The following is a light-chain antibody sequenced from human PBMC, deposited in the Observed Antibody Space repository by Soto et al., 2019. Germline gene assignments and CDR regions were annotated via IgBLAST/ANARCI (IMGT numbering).Light chain of an antibody. J-gene: IGKJ1*01. Sequence: DIQMTQSPSSLSASVGDRVTITCRASQSISNYLNWYQQKPGKAPKLLIYAASSMQSGVPSRFSGSGSETAFTLTIRSLQPDESATYYCQQSFSPLWTFGQGTKVEV. CDR3: QQSFSPLWT. V-gene: IGKV1-39*01. CDR2: AAS. CDR1: QSISNY.